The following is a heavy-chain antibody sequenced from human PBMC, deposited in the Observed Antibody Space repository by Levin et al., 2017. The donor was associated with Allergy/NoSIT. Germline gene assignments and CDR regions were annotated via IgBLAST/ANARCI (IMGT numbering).Heavy chain of an antibody. CDR3: ARIGSSSSGYYYYYMDV. V-gene: IGHV5-51*01. CDR1: GYSFTSYW. Sequence: GESLKISCKGSGYSFTSYWIGWVRQMPGKGLEWMGIIYPGDSDTRYSPSFQGQVTISADKSISTAYLQGSSLKASDTAMYYCARIGSSSSGYYYYYMDVWGKGTTVTVSS. D-gene: IGHD6-6*01. J-gene: IGHJ6*03. CDR2: IYPGDSDT.